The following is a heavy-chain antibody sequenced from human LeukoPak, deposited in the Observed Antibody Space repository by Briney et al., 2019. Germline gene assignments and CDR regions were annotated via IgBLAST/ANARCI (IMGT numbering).Heavy chain of an antibody. D-gene: IGHD3-3*01. Sequence: ASVKVSCKASGYTFTSYGISWVRQAPGKGLEWMGGFDPEDGETIYAQKFQGRVTMTEDTSTDTAYMELSSLRSEDTAVYYCARANYDFWSGYSGLDYWGQGTLVTVSS. CDR1: GYTFTSYG. J-gene: IGHJ4*02. CDR3: ARANYDFWSGYSGLDY. V-gene: IGHV1-24*01. CDR2: FDPEDGET.